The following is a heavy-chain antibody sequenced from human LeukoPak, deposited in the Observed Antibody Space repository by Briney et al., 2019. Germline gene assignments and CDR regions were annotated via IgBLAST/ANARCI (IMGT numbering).Heavy chain of an antibody. CDR3: AKDGYCSSTSCGFFHY. D-gene: IGHD2-2*01. CDR1: GFTFSSYS. J-gene: IGHJ4*02. CDR2: ISSSSSYI. Sequence: GGSLRLSCAASGFTFSSYSMNWVRQAPGKGLEWVSSISSSSSYIYYADSVKGRFTISRDNAKNSLYLQMNSLRAEDTAVYYCAKDGYCSSTSCGFFHYWGQGTLVTVSS. V-gene: IGHV3-21*01.